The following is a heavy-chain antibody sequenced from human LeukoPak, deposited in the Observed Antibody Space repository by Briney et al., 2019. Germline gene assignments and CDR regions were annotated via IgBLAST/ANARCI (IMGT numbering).Heavy chain of an antibody. Sequence: PSETLSLTRDVSGDSISNSDYYWGWIRHSPGKGLEWITLINYSGHTFYNPSLRSRVSISVDMPKNQFSLNLNSVTAADTAVYYFARRRKDLNWFDPWGQGTLVTVSS. V-gene: IGHV4-39*01. CDR1: GDSISNSDYY. CDR2: INYSGHT. CDR3: ARRRKDLNWFDP. J-gene: IGHJ5*02.